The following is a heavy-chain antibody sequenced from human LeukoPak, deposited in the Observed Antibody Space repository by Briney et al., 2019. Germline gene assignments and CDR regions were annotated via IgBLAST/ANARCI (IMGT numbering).Heavy chain of an antibody. J-gene: IGHJ4*02. V-gene: IGHV1-2*02. CDR1: GYTFSGYY. D-gene: IGHD3-22*01. Sequence: GASVKVSCKASGYTFSGYYIHWVRQAPGQGLEWMGWINPNGGGTNYAQRFQGRVTMTRDTSISTAYMELSRLRSDDTAVYYCAREGTTYYYDSSGCYFDYWGQGTLVTVSS. CDR2: INPNGGGT. CDR3: AREGTTYYYDSSGCYFDY.